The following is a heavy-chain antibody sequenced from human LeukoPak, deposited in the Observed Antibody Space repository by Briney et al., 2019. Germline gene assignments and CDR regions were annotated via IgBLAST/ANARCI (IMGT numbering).Heavy chain of an antibody. J-gene: IGHJ4*02. CDR3: AKPLYCSSTSCYLIYVSGFDY. CDR1: GFTFSSYG. CDR2: ISYDGSNK. V-gene: IGHV3-30*18. Sequence: PGRSLRLSCAASGFTFSSYGMHWVRQAPGKGLEWVAVISYDGSNKYYADSVKGRFTISRDNSKNTLYLQMNSLRAEDTAVYYCAKPLYCSSTSCYLIYVSGFDYWGQGTLVTVSS. D-gene: IGHD2-2*01.